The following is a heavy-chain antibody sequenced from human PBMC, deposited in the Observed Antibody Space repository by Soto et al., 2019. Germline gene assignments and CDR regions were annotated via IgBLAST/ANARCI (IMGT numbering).Heavy chain of an antibody. CDR2: IYSGGST. CDR1: GFTVSSNY. V-gene: IGHV3-53*04. CDR3: ARSRPEKPYYYFYMDV. J-gene: IGHJ6*03. Sequence: GGSLRLSCAASGFTVSSNYMSWVRQAPGKGLEWVSVIYSGGSTYYADSVKGRFTISRHNSKNTLYLQMNSLRAEDTAVFYCARSRPEKPYYYFYMDVWGKGTTVTVSS.